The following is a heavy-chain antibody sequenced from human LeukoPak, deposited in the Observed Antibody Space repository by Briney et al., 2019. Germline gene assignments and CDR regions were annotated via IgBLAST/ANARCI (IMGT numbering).Heavy chain of an antibody. V-gene: IGHV3-30-3*01. D-gene: IGHD6-13*01. CDR1: GFTFSSYA. Sequence: GSLRLSCAASGFTFSSYAMHWVRQAPGKGLEWVAVISYDGSNKYYADSVKGRFTISRDNSKNTLYLQMNSLRAEDTAVYYCARGASIAAAGFGYWGQGTLVTVSS. CDR2: ISYDGSNK. J-gene: IGHJ4*02. CDR3: ARGASIAAAGFGY.